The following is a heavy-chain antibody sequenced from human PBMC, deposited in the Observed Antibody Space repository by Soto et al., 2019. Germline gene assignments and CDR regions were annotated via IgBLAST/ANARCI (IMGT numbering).Heavy chain of an antibody. CDR3: AKDNSLHWFDP. CDR1: GFTFSSYA. J-gene: IGHJ5*02. Sequence: LRLSCATSGFTFSSYAMTWVRQAPGKGLEWVSTFNGNGGLTYYADSVKGRFTISRDNSKNTLYLQMDSLRAEDTAIYYCAKDNSLHWFDPWGQGTLVTVSS. CDR2: FNGNGGLT. V-gene: IGHV3-23*01. D-gene: IGHD2-15*01.